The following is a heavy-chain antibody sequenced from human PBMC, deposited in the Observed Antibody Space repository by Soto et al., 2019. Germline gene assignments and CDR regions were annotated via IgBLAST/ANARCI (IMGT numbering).Heavy chain of an antibody. CDR3: ARTRNVAV. D-gene: IGHD1-1*01. J-gene: IGHJ6*01. CDR1: GGSLSGYY. CDR2: INYSGIT. V-gene: IGHV4-34*01. Sequence: QVQLQQWGAGLLKPSETLSLTCAVYGGSLSGYYGNWIRQSPGKGLEWIGEINYSGITNYNTALKRRVTISIDTSKNKLSLNLCSVTAADTAVSYCARTRNVAVWCQGTTVTVSS.